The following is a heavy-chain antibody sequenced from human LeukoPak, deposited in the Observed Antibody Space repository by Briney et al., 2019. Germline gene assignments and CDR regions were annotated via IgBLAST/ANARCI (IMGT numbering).Heavy chain of an antibody. Sequence: PGGSLRLSCAASGFTFSSYSMNWVRQAPGKGLEWVSSISSSSSYIYYADSVKGRFTISRDNSKNTLYLQMNSLRAEDKAVYYCARGGVGATGYYSGILYYFDYWGQGTLVTVSS. CDR2: ISSSSSYI. V-gene: IGHV3-21*04. CDR3: ARGGVGATGYYSGILYYFDY. CDR1: GFTFSSYS. J-gene: IGHJ4*02. D-gene: IGHD3-9*01.